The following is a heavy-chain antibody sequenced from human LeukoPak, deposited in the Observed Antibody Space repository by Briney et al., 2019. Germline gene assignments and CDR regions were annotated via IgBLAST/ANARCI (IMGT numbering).Heavy chain of an antibody. V-gene: IGHV4-59*01. CDR2: IYYSGST. Sequence: SETLSLTCTVSGGSISSYYWSWIRQPPGKGPEWMGYIYYSGSTNYNPSLKSRVTISVDTSKNQFSLKMSSVTDADTAVYYCARGGWLFPSDAFDIWGQGTMVTVSS. CDR3: ARGGWLFPSDAFDI. CDR1: GGSISSYY. J-gene: IGHJ3*02. D-gene: IGHD3-22*01.